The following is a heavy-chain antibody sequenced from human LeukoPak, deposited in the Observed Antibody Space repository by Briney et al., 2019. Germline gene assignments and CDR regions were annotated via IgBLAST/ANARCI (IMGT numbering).Heavy chain of an antibody. CDR1: GGSLSTYY. CDR2: IYYSGST. CDR3: ARHKGRWSPFH. V-gene: IGHV4-59*08. D-gene: IGHD2-15*01. Sequence: SSETLPLTCTVSGGSLSTYYWSWIRQPPGKGLEWIGYIYYSGSTNYNPSLKSRVTISVDTSKNQFSLKLSSVSAADTAVYYCARHKGRWSPFHWGQGTLVAVSS. J-gene: IGHJ4*02.